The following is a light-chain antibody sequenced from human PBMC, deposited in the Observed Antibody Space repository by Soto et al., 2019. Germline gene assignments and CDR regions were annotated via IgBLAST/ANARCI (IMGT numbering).Light chain of an antibody. Sequence: EIVMTQSPATLSVSPGERATLSCRASQSVSNNIAWYQQTPNQTPRLLISGASTRATGIPARFTGSGSGTEFTLTISSLQSEDFAIYYCLQYNNWPRTFGQGTKVEIK. CDR1: QSVSNN. V-gene: IGKV3-15*01. CDR2: GAS. CDR3: LQYNNWPRT. J-gene: IGKJ1*01.